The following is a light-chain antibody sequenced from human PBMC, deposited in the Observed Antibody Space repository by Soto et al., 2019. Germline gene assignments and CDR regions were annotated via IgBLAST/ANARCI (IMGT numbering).Light chain of an antibody. CDR3: QQRSNWPIT. CDR2: DAS. CDR1: RSVSSY. Sequence: ETVLTQSPATLSLSAGESATRSCMATRSVSSYLAWYQQKPGQAPRXXIYDASSRPTDIPARFSGSGSGTDFTLTISSLETEDFALYYCQQRSNWPITFGQGTRLEIK. J-gene: IGKJ5*01. V-gene: IGKV3-11*01.